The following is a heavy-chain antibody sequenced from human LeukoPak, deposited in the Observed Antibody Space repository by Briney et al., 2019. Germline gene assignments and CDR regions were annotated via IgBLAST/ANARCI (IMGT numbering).Heavy chain of an antibody. CDR3: ARGDSSGYYRYWYFDL. CDR2: IYYSGST. Sequence: PSQTLSLTCTVSGGSISSGGYYWSWIRQHPGKGLEWIGYIYYSGSTYYNPSLKSRVTISVDTSKNHFSLKLSSVTAADTAVYYCARGDSSGYYRYWYFDLWGRGTLVTVSS. D-gene: IGHD3-22*01. CDR1: GGSISSGGYY. V-gene: IGHV4-31*03. J-gene: IGHJ2*01.